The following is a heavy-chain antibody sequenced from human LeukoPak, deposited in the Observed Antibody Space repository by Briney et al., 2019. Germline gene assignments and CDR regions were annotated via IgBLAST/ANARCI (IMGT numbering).Heavy chain of an antibody. Sequence: GASVKVSCKASGYTFTGYYMHWVRQAPGQGLEWMGWINPNSGGTNYAQKFQGRVTMTRDTSISTAYMELSRLRSDDTAVYYCASATIVVVPAAAMQIGYYYYGMDVWGQGTTVTVSS. CDR3: ASATIVVVPAAAMQIGYYYYGMDV. D-gene: IGHD2-2*01. CDR1: GYTFTGYY. J-gene: IGHJ6*02. CDR2: INPNSGGT. V-gene: IGHV1-2*02.